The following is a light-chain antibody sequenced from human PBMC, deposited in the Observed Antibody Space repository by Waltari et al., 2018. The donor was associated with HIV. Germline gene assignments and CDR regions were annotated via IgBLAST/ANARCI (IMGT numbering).Light chain of an antibody. CDR2: DAS. V-gene: IGKV3-11*01. J-gene: IGKJ3*01. CDR3: QQRKT. CDR1: QSVSSY. Sequence: EIVLTQSPATLSLSPGERATLSCMASQSVSSYLAWYQQKPGQAPRLLIYDASNRATGIPARFSGSGSGTDFTLTISSLEPEDFAVYYCQQRKTFGPGTKVDIK.